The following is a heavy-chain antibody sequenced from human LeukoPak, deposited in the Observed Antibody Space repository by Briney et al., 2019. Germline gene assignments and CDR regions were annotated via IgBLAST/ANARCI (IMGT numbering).Heavy chain of an antibody. CDR1: GFTFSSYA. Sequence: GGSLRLSCAASGFTFSSYAMHWVRQAPGKGLEWVAVISYDGSNKYYADSVKGRFAISRDNSKNTLYLQMNSLRAEDTAVYYCARGPIYYDIPDAFDIWGQGTMVTVSS. J-gene: IGHJ3*02. V-gene: IGHV3-30*09. CDR3: ARGPIYYDIPDAFDI. CDR2: ISYDGSNK. D-gene: IGHD3-9*01.